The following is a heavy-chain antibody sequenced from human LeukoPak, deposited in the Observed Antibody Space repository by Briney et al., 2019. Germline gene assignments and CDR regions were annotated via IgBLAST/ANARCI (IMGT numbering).Heavy chain of an antibody. J-gene: IGHJ4*02. CDR3: AKGRTGFSYGYGIDY. CDR2: IRYDGSKK. D-gene: IGHD5-18*01. V-gene: IGHV3-30*02. Sequence: GGSLRLSCAASGFTFSSYGMHWVRQAPGKGLEWVAFIRYDGSKKYSADSVKGRFTISRDNSKNTLYLQMDSLRAEDAAIYYCAKGRTGFSYGYGIDYWGQGTLVTVSS. CDR1: GFTFSSYG.